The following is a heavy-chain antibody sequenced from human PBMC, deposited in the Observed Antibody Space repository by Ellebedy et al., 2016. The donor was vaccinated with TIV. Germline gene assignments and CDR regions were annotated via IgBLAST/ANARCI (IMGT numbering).Heavy chain of an antibody. CDR1: GGSFSSYY. CDR3: ARALRSVDIVATRYYYYYGMDV. J-gene: IGHJ6*02. V-gene: IGHV4-59*01. CDR2: IYYSGST. D-gene: IGHD5-12*01. Sequence: MPSETLSLTCAVYGGSFSSYYWSWIRQPPGKGLEWIGYIYYSGSTNYNPSLKSRVTISVDTSKNQFSLKLSSVTAADTAVYYCARALRSVDIVATRYYYYYGMDVWGQGTTVTVSS.